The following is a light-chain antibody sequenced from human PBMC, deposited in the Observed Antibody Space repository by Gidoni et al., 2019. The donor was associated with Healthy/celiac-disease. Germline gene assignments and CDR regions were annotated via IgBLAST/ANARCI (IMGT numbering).Light chain of an antibody. CDR1: HSVSSN. J-gene: IGKJ4*01. V-gene: IGKV3-15*01. CDR2: GAS. Sequence: EIVMTQSPATLSVSPGERATLTCTASHSVSSNLAWYQQKPGHAHRPLIYGASSRATGIPARFSGSGSGTELTLTISSLQSEDFVVYYCQQDNNWPPLTFXGXTKVXIK. CDR3: QQDNNWPPLT.